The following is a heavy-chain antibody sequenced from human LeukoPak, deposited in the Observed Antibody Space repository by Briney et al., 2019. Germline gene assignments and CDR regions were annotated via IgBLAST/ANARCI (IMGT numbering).Heavy chain of an antibody. D-gene: IGHD6-6*01. CDR3: AKEAARPHYMDV. CDR1: GFTFSSYG. CDR2: IRYDGSNK. J-gene: IGHJ6*03. V-gene: IGHV3-30*02. Sequence: GGSLRLSCAASGFTFSSYGMHWVRQAPGKGLEWVAFIRYDGSNKYYADSVKGRFTISRDNSKNTLYLQMNSLRAEDTAVYYCAKEAARPHYMDVWGKGTTVTVSS.